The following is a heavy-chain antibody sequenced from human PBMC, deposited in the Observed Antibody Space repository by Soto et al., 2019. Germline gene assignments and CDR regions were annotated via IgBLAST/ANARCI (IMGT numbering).Heavy chain of an antibody. CDR3: ARGGRIAAAGSDGFDI. V-gene: IGHV3-74*01. Sequence: VRWVIQDKGKGLVWVSRINSDGSSTSYADSVKGRFTISRDNAKNTLYLQMNSLRAEDTAVYYCARGGRIAAAGSDGFDIWGQGTMVTVSS. CDR2: INSDGSST. J-gene: IGHJ3*02. D-gene: IGHD6-13*01.